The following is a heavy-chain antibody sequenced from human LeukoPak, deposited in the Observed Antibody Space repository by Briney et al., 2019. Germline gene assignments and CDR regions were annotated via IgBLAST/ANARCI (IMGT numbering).Heavy chain of an antibody. J-gene: IGHJ4*02. Sequence: GGSLRLSCAASGFTFSSYWMHWVRQAPGTGLVWVSRINTDGSTTTYADSVKGRFTISRDNAKNTLYLQMNSLRAEDTAVYYCAKDLYYYDSSGMFDYWGQGTLVTVSS. D-gene: IGHD3-22*01. CDR3: AKDLYYYDSSGMFDY. CDR1: GFTFSSYW. V-gene: IGHV3-74*01. CDR2: INTDGSTT.